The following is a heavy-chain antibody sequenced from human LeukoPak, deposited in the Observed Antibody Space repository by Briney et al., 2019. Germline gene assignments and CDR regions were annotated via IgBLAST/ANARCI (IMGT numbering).Heavy chain of an antibody. D-gene: IGHD6-13*01. CDR2: IYYSGST. J-gene: IGHJ6*02. V-gene: IGHV4-31*03. CDR1: GGSISSGGYY. CDR3: ARDRSSSWYGDLYGMDV. Sequence: SETLSLTCTVSGGSISSGGYYWSWIRQHPGKGLEWIGYIYYSGSTYYNPSLKSRVTISVDTSKNQFSLKLSSVTAADTAVCYCARDRSSSWYGDLYGMDVWGQGTTVTVSS.